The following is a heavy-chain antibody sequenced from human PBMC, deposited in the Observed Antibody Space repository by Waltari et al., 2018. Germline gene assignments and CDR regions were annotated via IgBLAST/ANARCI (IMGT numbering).Heavy chain of an antibody. CDR3: GKDPNGDYVGAFDI. CDR1: GLSLTNSA. CDR2: IGSIGRST. V-gene: IGHV3-23*01. D-gene: IGHD4-17*01. J-gene: IGHJ3*02. Sequence: EVQLLESGGGLVQPGESLRLPGVTSGLSLTNSAFTLVRQASGKGPEWVSGIGSIGRSTNYADSVKGRFTISRDNSENTLSLQMNSLRAEDTAIYYCGKDPNGDYVGAFDIWGQGTMVTVS.